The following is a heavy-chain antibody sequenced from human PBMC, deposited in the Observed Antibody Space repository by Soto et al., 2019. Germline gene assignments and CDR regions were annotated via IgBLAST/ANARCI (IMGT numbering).Heavy chain of an antibody. CDR1: GGSISTSNW. V-gene: IGHV4-4*02. J-gene: IGHJ4*02. CDR2: VYRTGSN. D-gene: IGHD6-13*01. Sequence: QVQLQESGPGLVKPSGTLSLTCAVSGGSISTSNWWSWVRQPPGKGLEWIGEVYRTGSNHYNPSLESRLTISVDKSKNQFSLKLTSVTAADTAVYYCARARATIAAAAIFDCWGQGTLVTVSS. CDR3: ARARATIAAAAIFDC.